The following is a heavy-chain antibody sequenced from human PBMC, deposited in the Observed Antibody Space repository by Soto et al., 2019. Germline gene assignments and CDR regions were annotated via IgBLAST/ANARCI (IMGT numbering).Heavy chain of an antibody. Sequence: ASVKVSCKASGYTFTSYDINWVRQATGQGLEWMGWMNPNSGNTVYAQKFQGRVTMTRNTSISTAYMELSSLRSEDTAVYYCARFPLCKKMFDPWGQGTLVTVSS. D-gene: IGHD3-10*02. CDR2: MNPNSGNT. V-gene: IGHV1-8*01. CDR1: GYTFTSYD. J-gene: IGHJ5*02. CDR3: ARFPLCKKMFDP.